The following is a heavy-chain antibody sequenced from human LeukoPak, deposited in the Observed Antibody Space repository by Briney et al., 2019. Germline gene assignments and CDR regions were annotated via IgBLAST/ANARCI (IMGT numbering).Heavy chain of an antibody. J-gene: IGHJ4*02. CDR1: GYTFTSYD. D-gene: IGHD3-3*01. CDR3: ARGWDDFWSGYPKDY. Sequence: ASVKVSCKASGYTFTSYDINWVRQATGQGLEGMGWMNPNSGNTGYAQKFQGRVTMTRNTSISTAYMELSSLRSEDTAVYYCARGWDDFWSGYPKDYWGQATLVTVSS. V-gene: IGHV1-8*01. CDR2: MNPNSGNT.